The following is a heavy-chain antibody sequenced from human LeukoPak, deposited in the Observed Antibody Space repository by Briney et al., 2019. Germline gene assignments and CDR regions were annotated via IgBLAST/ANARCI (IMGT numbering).Heavy chain of an antibody. CDR1: GFDFSSYS. V-gene: IGHV3-66*01. J-gene: IGHJ4*02. Sequence: PGGSLRLSCAASGFDFSSYSMNWVRQAPGKGLEWVSVMYRGGGTYYADSVRGRFTVSRDNSKNTMYLQMNSLRAEDTAVYYCADLHDSSGYHTRGYWGQGTLVTVSS. CDR2: MYRGGGT. D-gene: IGHD3-22*01. CDR3: ADLHDSSGYHTRGY.